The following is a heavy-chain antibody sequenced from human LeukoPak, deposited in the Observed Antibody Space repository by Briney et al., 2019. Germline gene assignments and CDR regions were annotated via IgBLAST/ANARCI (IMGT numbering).Heavy chain of an antibody. CDR1: GFTFSNAW. Sequence: GGSLRLSCAASGFTFSNAWMSWVRQAPGKGLEWVSRIKSKTDGGTTDYAAPVKVRFTISRDDSKNTLYLQMNSLKTEDTAVYYCTPDTIPYWYFDLWGRGTLVTVSS. D-gene: IGHD2-2*02. J-gene: IGHJ2*01. CDR2: IKSKTDGGTT. V-gene: IGHV3-15*01. CDR3: TPDTIPYWYFDL.